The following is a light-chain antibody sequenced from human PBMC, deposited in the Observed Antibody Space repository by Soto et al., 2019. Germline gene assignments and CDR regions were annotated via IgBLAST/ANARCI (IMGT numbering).Light chain of an antibody. V-gene: IGKV3-20*01. CDR3: QHYITSLTT. CDR2: GAS. Sequence: EIVLTHSPVTLSLSPGERATHSFGSSQSVTSNDLAWYQQKPGQPPRLLIYGASRRASGVPDRFIGSGSGTDFTLTISRLEPEDFAVYYCQHYITSLTTFGQGTKVDI. CDR1: QSVTSND. J-gene: IGKJ1*01.